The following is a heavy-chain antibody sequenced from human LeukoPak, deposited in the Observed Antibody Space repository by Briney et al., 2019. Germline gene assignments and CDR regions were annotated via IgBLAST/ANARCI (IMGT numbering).Heavy chain of an antibody. CDR1: GFTFSSYG. CDR3: ANSMYYHDTSGCYH. Sequence: PGGSLRLSCAASGFTFSSYGMHWVRQAPGLGLEWVAAISHDGTNKNYEDSVKGRFTISRDNYMNTLYLQMNSLRAEDTAVYYCANSMYYHDTSGCYHWGQGTLVTVSS. D-gene: IGHD3-22*01. CDR2: ISHDGTNK. V-gene: IGHV3-30*18. J-gene: IGHJ4*02.